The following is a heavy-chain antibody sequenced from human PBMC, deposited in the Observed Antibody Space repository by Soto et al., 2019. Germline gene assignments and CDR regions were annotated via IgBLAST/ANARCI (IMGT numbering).Heavy chain of an antibody. CDR2: IIPIFGTA. Sequence: SVKVSCKSSGGTFSSYAISWVRQAPGQGLEWMGGIIPIFGTANYAQKFQGRVTITADVSTSTAYMELSSLRSEDTAVYYCAAEVLYYYIWGRHDAFDIWGQGTMVTVSS. CDR3: AAEVLYYYIWGRHDAFDI. V-gene: IGHV1-69*13. J-gene: IGHJ3*02. D-gene: IGHD3-16*01. CDR1: GGTFSSYA.